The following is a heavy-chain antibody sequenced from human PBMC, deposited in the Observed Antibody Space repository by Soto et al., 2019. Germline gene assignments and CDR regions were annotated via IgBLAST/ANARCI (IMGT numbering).Heavy chain of an antibody. CDR1: GFTFRDYA. CDR2: ISGNGNSA. D-gene: IGHD6-19*01. V-gene: IGHV3-23*01. Sequence: GGSLRLSCAASGFTFRDYAMNWVRLSPGKGLEWVSDISGNGNSARYADSVKGRFTTSRDNSKDTLYLQMNSLRVDDTAVYYCGKERRGSGWSVCNFWGQGSLVTVSS. CDR3: GKERRGSGWSVCNF. J-gene: IGHJ4*02.